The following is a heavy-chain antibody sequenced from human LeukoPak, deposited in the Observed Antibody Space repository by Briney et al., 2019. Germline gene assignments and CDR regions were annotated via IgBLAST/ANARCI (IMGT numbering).Heavy chain of an antibody. D-gene: IGHD1-26*01. J-gene: IGHJ5*02. CDR3: ARVGATMRSFAP. V-gene: IGHV4-4*07. CDR1: GGSISSYY. CDR2: IYTSGST. Sequence: SETLSLTCTVSGGSISSYYWSWIRQPAGKGLEWIGRIYTSGSTNYNPSLKSRVTMSVDTSKNQFSLKLSSVTAADTAVYYRARVGATMRSFAPWGQGTLVTVSS.